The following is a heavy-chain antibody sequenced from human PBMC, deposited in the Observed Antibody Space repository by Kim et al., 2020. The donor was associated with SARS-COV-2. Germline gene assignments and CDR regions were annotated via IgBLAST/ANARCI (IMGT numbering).Heavy chain of an antibody. J-gene: IGHJ4*02. Sequence: GGSLRLSCAASGFTFSSYAMYWVRQAPGKGLEWVAVISYDGSNKYYADSVKGRFTISRDNSKNTLYLQMNSLRAEDTAVYYCARGLGGDLTFDYWGQGTLVTVSS. V-gene: IGHV3-30*04. D-gene: IGHD2-21*02. CDR3: ARGLGGDLTFDY. CDR2: ISYDGSNK. CDR1: GFTFSSYA.